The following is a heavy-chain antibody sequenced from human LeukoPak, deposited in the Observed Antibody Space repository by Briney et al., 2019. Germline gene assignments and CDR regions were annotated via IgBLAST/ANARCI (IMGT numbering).Heavy chain of an antibody. CDR1: GGSISSGSYY. CDR2: IYTSGST. V-gene: IGHV4-61*02. D-gene: IGHD6-13*01. Sequence: SETLSLTCTVSGGSISSGSYYWSWIRQPAGKGLKWIGRIYTSGSTNYNPSLKSRVTISVDTSKNQFSLKLSSVTATDTAVYYCARAPIAAAFDYWGQGTLVTVSS. CDR3: ARAPIAAAFDY. J-gene: IGHJ4*02.